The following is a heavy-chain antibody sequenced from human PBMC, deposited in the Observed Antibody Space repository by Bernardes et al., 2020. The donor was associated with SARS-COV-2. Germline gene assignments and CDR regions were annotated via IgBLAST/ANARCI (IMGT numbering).Heavy chain of an antibody. CDR3: ATVVGYGYGGGWFDP. D-gene: IGHD5-18*01. CDR2: ISADNGNT. J-gene: IGHJ5*02. Sequence: ASVKVSCKASGYTFTSYGISWVRQAPGQGLEWLGWISADNGNTYYAQKLQGRVIMTTDTSTSTGYMELRSLRSDDTAVYYCATVVGYGYGGGWFDPWGQGTLVTVSS. V-gene: IGHV1-18*01. CDR1: GYTFTSYG.